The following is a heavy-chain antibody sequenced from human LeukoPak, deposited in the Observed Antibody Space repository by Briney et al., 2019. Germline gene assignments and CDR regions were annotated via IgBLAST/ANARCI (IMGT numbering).Heavy chain of an antibody. CDR1: GNTFPGNY. D-gene: IGHD6-13*01. CDR2: INPSSGGT. Sequence: ASVSDSRKASGNTFPGNYLHWVRQAPGQGPEWMGWINPSSGGTNPAQKFQGRVAMTRDTSISTVYIQLKRLTSDDTAVYYCAGGSSYYFFDYWGQGVLVTVSS. V-gene: IGHV1-2*02. CDR3: AGGSSYYFFDY. J-gene: IGHJ4*02.